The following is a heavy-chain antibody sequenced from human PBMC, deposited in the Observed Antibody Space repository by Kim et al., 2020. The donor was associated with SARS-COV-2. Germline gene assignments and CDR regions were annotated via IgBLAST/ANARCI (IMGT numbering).Heavy chain of an antibody. V-gene: IGHV3-23*01. J-gene: IGHJ4*02. D-gene: IGHD3-10*01. CDR3: AKAPLSPMVRGAIMVDY. CDR1: GFTFSSYA. Sequence: GGSLRLSCAASGFTFSSYAMSWVRQAPGKGLEWVSVISGSGGSTYYADSVKGRFTISRDNSKNTLYLQMNSLRAEDTAVYYCAKAPLSPMVRGAIMVDYWGQGTLVTVSS. CDR2: ISGSGGST.